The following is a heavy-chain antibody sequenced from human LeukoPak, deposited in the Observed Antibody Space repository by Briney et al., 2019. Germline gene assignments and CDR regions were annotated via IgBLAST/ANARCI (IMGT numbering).Heavy chain of an antibody. D-gene: IGHD3-10*01. Sequence: PSETLSLTCTVSGGSISSSSYYWGWIRQPPGKGLEWIGNIYYSGSTYYNPSLKSRVTMSVDTSKNQFSLKLSSVTAADTAVNYCARYYYGSGSYYYFDSWGQGTLVTVSS. V-gene: IGHV4-39*01. J-gene: IGHJ4*02. CDR1: GGSISSSSYY. CDR3: ARYYYGSGSYYYFDS. CDR2: IYYSGST.